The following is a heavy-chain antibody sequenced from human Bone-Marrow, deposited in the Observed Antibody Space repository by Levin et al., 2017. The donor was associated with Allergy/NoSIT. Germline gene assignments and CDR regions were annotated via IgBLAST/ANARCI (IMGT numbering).Heavy chain of an antibody. CDR3: AKDLIWSSFYHATGYYYGAFDL. CDR2: IYHGGTT. D-gene: IGHD3-22*01. J-gene: IGHJ3*01. Sequence: SQTLSLTCSVSGGSVAGGYYWSWVRQRPGKGLEWIGYIYHGGTTKYNPAYDRRAVISVNLSENQLSLQLMSVTATDTAVYFCAKDLIWSSFYHATGYYYGAFDLWGQGTMVTVSS. CDR1: GGSVAGGYY. V-gene: IGHV4-31*03.